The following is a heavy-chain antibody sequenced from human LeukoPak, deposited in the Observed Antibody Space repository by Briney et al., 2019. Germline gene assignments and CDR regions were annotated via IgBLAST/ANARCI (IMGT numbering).Heavy chain of an antibody. CDR2: IRYDGSNK. V-gene: IGHV3-30*02. D-gene: IGHD3-3*01. CDR3: AILDKTPDLWSGYYEDY. CDR1: GFTFSSYG. Sequence: PGGSLRLSCAASGFTFSSYGMHWVRQAPGKGLEWVAFIRYDGSNKYYADSVKGRFTISRDNSKNTLYLQMNSLRAEDTAVYYCAILDKTPDLWSGYYEDYWGQGTLVTVSS. J-gene: IGHJ4*02.